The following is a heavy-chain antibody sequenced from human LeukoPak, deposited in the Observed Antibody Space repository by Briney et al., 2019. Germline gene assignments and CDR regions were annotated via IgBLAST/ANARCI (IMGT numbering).Heavy chain of an antibody. CDR3: ARSSGYLDY. CDR2: INTDGSTT. V-gene: IGHV3-74*01. Sequence: GGSLRLSCAASGFTFSSYWMHWVRQAPGKGLVWVSHINTDGSTTNYADSVKGRFTTSRDNAKNTLYLQINSLRGEDTAVYYCARSSGYLDYWGQGTPVTVSS. D-gene: IGHD3-22*01. CDR1: GFTFSSYW. J-gene: IGHJ4*02.